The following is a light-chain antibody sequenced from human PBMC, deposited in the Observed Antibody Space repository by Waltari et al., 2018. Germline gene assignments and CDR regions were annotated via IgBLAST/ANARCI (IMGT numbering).Light chain of an antibody. Sequence: DIVMTQSPDSLAVSLGERATINCKSSQSVLYSSNKKHYLAWYQHKPGQPPKLLIYWASTRESGVPDRLSGSGSGTDLTLTISSLQAEDVAVYYCHQYYNSPFTFGPGTKLD. CDR1: QSVLYSSNKKHY. CDR3: HQYYNSPFT. J-gene: IGKJ3*01. V-gene: IGKV4-1*01. CDR2: WAS.